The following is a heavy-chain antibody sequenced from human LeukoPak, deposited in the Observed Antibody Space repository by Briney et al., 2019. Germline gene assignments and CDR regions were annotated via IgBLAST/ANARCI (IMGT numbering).Heavy chain of an antibody. Sequence: GASVKVSCKASGGTFSSYAISWVRQAPGQGLERMGGIIPIFGTANYAQKFQGRVTITTDESTSTAYMELSSLRSEDTAVYYCARSSHDYVWGTPRAFDIWGQGTMVTVSS. CDR1: GGTFSSYA. D-gene: IGHD3-16*01. J-gene: IGHJ3*02. CDR3: ARSSHDYVWGTPRAFDI. CDR2: IIPIFGTA. V-gene: IGHV1-69*05.